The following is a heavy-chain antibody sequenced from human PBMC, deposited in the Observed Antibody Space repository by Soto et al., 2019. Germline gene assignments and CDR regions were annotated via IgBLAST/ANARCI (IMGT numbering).Heavy chain of an antibody. V-gene: IGHV1-69*12. Sequence: QVQLVQSGAEVKKPGSSVKVSCKASGGTFSSYAISWVRQAPGQGLEWMGGIIPIFGTANYAQKFQGRVKITADESTSPAYMELSSLRSEDTAVYYCASGGWGRLFGRVPPRLGYWGQGTLVTVAS. CDR1: GGTFSSYA. CDR3: ASGGWGRLFGRVPPRLGY. J-gene: IGHJ4*02. D-gene: IGHD3-16*01. CDR2: IIPIFGTA.